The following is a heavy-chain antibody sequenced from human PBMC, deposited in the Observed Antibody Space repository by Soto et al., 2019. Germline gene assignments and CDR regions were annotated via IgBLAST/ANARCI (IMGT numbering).Heavy chain of an antibody. Sequence: PSETLSLTCTVSGGSISSYYWSWIRQPPGKGLEWIGYIYYSGSTNYNPSLKSRVTISVDTSKNQFSLKLSSVTAADTAVYYCARLSGYSYGYPSWFDPWGQGTLVTVSS. J-gene: IGHJ5*02. CDR2: IYYSGST. V-gene: IGHV4-59*01. CDR3: ARLSGYSYGYPSWFDP. D-gene: IGHD5-18*01. CDR1: GGSISSYY.